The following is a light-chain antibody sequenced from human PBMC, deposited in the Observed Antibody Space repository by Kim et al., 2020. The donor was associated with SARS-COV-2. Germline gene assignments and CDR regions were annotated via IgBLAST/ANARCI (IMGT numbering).Light chain of an antibody. CDR2: GAS. CDR3: QQSYSIPPT. J-gene: IGKJ2*01. CDR1: QSISNY. V-gene: IGKV1-39*01. Sequence: DIQMTQSPSSLSASVGDRVTITCRASQSISNYLNWYQQKPGKAPELLIYGASNLQGGVPSRFSGSGSGTDFSLTISSLQREDFAIYYCQQSYSIPPTFGGGTKLEI.